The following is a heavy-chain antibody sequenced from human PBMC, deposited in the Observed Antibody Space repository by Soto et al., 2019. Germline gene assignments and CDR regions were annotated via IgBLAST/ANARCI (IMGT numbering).Heavy chain of an antibody. CDR2: IWYDGSNK. Sequence: QVQLVESGGGVVQPGRSLRLSCAASGFTFSSYGMHWVRQAPGKGLEWVAVIWYDGSNKYYADSVKGRFTISRDNSKNTLYRQMNSLRAEDTAVYYCARVGGGSYGSDYWGQGTLVTVSS. CDR3: ARVGGGSYGSDY. D-gene: IGHD1-26*01. CDR1: GFTFSSYG. V-gene: IGHV3-33*01. J-gene: IGHJ4*02.